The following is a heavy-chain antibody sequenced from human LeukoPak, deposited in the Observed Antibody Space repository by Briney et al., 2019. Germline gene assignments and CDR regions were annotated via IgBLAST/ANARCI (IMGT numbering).Heavy chain of an antibody. D-gene: IGHD2-2*01. Sequence: SETLSLTCTVSGGSISSTDYYWSWIRQPAGKGLEWIGRIYTSGSTNYNPSLKSRVTMSVDTSKNQFSLKLSSVTAADTAVYYCARDPYCSSTSCYYYFDYWGQGTLVTVSS. CDR1: GGSISSTDYY. CDR2: IYTSGST. CDR3: ARDPYCSSTSCYYYFDY. J-gene: IGHJ4*02. V-gene: IGHV4-61*02.